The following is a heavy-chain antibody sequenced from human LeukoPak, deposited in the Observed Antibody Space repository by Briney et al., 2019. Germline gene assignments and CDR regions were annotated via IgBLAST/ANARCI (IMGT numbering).Heavy chain of an antibody. V-gene: IGHV4-34*01. CDR2: INHSGST. CDR3: ARGRQYCSGGSCYSWFDY. J-gene: IGHJ5*01. CDR1: GGSISSNW. D-gene: IGHD2-15*01. Sequence: SETLSLTCAVSGGSISSNWRSWIRQPPGKGLEWIGEINHSGSTNYNPSLKSRVTISVDTSKNQFSLKLSSVTAADTAVYYCARGRQYCSGGSCYSWFDYWGQGTLVTVSS.